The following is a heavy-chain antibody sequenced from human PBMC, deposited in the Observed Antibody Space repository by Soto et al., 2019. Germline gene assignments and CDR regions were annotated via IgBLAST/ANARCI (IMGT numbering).Heavy chain of an antibody. V-gene: IGHV4-30-2*01. J-gene: IGHJ4*02. CDR3: AGGIAARPLGY. CDR1: GGSISSGGYS. CDR2: IYHSEST. Sequence: QLQLQESGSGLVKPSQTLSLTCAVSGGSISSGGYSWSWIRQPPGKGLEWIGYIYHSESTYYNPPLKSRVTPSVDRSKNQFSLKLSSVTAADTAVYYCAGGIAARPLGYWGQGTLVTVSS. D-gene: IGHD6-6*01.